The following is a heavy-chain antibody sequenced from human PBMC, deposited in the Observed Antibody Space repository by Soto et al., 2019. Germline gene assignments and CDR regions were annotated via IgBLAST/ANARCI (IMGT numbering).Heavy chain of an antibody. Sequence: QVQLVQSGAEVKKPGASVKVSCKASGYTFTSYAMHWVRQAPGQRLEWMGWINAGNGNTKYSQKFQGRVTITRDTSASTAYMGLSSLRSEDTAVYYCARDRVVRGVRVGWFDPWGQGTLVTVSS. V-gene: IGHV1-3*01. CDR1: GYTFTSYA. CDR3: ARDRVVRGVRVGWFDP. J-gene: IGHJ5*02. D-gene: IGHD3-10*01. CDR2: INAGNGNT.